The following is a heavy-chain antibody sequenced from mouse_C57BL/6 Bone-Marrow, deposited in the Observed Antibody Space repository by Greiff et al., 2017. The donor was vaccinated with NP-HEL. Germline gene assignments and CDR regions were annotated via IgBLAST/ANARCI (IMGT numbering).Heavy chain of an antibody. CDR3: AYYYGSSYVGYFDV. V-gene: IGHV14-3*01. Sequence: VQLKQSVAELVRPGASVKLSCTASGFNIKNTYMHWVKQRPEQGLEWIGRIDPANGNTQYAPKFQGKATITADTSSNTAYLQLSSLTSEDTAIYYCAYYYGSSYVGYFDVWGTGTTVTVSS. CDR2: IDPANGNT. D-gene: IGHD1-1*01. CDR1: GFNIKNTY. J-gene: IGHJ1*03.